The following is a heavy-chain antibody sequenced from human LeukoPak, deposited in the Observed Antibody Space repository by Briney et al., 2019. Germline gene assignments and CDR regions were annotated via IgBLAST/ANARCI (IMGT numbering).Heavy chain of an antibody. CDR1: GLTFCNAW. CDR2: ISGSGGST. D-gene: IGHD5-24*01. CDR3: AKEGEGWLQLTSYYFDY. V-gene: IGHV3-23*01. Sequence: PGGSLRLSCAASGLTFCNAWMSRVRQAPGKGLEWVSAISGSGGSTYYADSVKGRFTISRDNSKNTLYLQMNSLRAEDTAVYYCAKEGEGWLQLTSYYFDYWGQGTLVTVSS. J-gene: IGHJ4*02.